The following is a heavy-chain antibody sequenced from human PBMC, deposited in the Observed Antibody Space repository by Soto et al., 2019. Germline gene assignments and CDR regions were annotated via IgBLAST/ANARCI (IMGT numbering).Heavy chain of an antibody. D-gene: IGHD3-3*01. Sequence: GASVKVSCKASGYTFTGYGLHWVRQAPGQGLEWMGWINRNSGGTNYAQKFQGRVTMTRDTSISTAYMELSRLRSDDTAVYYCAREADYDFWSGPVDYWGQGTLVTVSS. CDR3: AREADYDFWSGPVDY. CDR2: INRNSGGT. J-gene: IGHJ4*02. CDR1: GYTFTGYG. V-gene: IGHV1-2*02.